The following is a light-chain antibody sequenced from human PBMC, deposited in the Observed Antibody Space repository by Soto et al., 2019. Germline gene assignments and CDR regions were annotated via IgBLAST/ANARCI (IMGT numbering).Light chain of an antibody. CDR3: QQYKSYSTT. Sequence: TLTTSVGDRVTITCRASQTITRWLAWYQQKPGKAPKVLIYDASSLESGVPSRFSGSGSGTEFTLTISSLQPEDSATYYCQQYKSYSTTFAQVTKSDI. V-gene: IGKV1-5*01. CDR2: DAS. J-gene: IGKJ1*01. CDR1: QTITRW.